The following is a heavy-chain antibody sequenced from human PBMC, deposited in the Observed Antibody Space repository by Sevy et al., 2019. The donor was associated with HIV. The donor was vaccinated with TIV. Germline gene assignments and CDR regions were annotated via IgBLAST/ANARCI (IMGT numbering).Heavy chain of an antibody. D-gene: IGHD2-15*01. CDR1: GFTFSNYA. CDR2: ISGSGDST. V-gene: IGHV3-23*01. Sequence: GGSLRLSCAASGFTFSNYAINWVRQAPGKGLEWVSRISGSGDSTFYADSVKGRFTISRDNSKNTVHLQMNSLRVEDTAVYYCAKVVVTADIDPFYHYAYGMDVWGQGTTVTVSS. CDR3: AKVVVTADIDPFYHYAYGMDV. J-gene: IGHJ6*02.